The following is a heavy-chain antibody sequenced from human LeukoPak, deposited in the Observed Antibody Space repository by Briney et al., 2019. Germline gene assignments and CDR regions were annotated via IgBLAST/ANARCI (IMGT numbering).Heavy chain of an antibody. CDR2: ISNSSSNT. CDR3: ASYRLATGFDY. CDR1: GFTFSDYF. V-gene: IGHV3-11*06. D-gene: IGHD6-19*01. Sequence: GGSLRLSCAASGFTFSDYFMSWIRQAPGKGLEWVSYISNSSSNTNYADSVKGRFTISRDNAKNSLYLRMNSLRAEDTAVYYCASYRLATGFDYWGQGTLVTVSS. J-gene: IGHJ4*02.